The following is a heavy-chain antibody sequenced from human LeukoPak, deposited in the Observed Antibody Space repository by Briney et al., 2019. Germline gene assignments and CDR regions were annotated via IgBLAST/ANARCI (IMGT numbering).Heavy chain of an antibody. V-gene: IGHV4-59*01. CDR2: IYYSGST. CDR3: ARDSGSGTDY. D-gene: IGHD3-10*01. Sequence: PSETLSLTCTVSGGPISSYYWSWLRQPPGKGLEWIGYIYYSGSTNYNPSLKSRVTISVDTSKNQFSLKLSSVTAADTAVYYCARDSGSGTDYWGQGTLVTVSS. CDR1: GGPISSYY. J-gene: IGHJ4*02.